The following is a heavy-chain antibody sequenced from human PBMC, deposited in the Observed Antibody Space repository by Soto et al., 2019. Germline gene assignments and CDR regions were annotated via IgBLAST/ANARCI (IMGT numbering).Heavy chain of an antibody. CDR2: IYPGDSDT. CDR1: GYSFTSYW. Sequence: GESLKISCKGSGYSFTSYWIAWVRQMPGKGLEWMGVIYPGDSDTKYSPSFQGQVTVSADKSITTAYLQWSRLKASDTAMYYCARHSGSYYDYWGQGTLVTVS. J-gene: IGHJ4*02. V-gene: IGHV5-51*01. CDR3: ARHSGSYYDY. D-gene: IGHD1-26*01.